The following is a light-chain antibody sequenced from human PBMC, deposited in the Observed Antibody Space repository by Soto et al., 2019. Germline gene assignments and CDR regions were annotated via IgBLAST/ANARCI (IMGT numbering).Light chain of an antibody. CDR3: QQYGSSPRT. CDR2: GAS. V-gene: IGKV3-20*01. CDR1: QSVSSSY. J-gene: IGKJ1*01. Sequence: EIVLTQSPGTLSLSPGERATLSCRASQSVSSSYLAGYQQKPGQAPRLLIYGASSRATGIPDRFSGSGSGTDFTLTISRLEPEDVAVDYCQQYGSSPRTFGQGTKVEIK.